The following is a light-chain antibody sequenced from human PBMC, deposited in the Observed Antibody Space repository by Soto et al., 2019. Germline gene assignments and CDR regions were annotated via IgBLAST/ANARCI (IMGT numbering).Light chain of an antibody. J-gene: IGKJ1*01. CDR3: QQSYRTPRT. CDR1: ETIRSY. Sequence: DIQMTHSPSSLSASVGDRVTITCRASETIRSYLNWYQQKPGEAPNLLIYTASTLESGVPFRFSGGGSGTHFTLTISSLQLEDSATYYCQQSYRTPRTFGQGTKVDIK. CDR2: TAS. V-gene: IGKV1-39*01.